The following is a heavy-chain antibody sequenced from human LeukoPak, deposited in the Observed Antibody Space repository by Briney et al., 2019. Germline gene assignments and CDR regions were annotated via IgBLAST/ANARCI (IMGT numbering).Heavy chain of an antibody. J-gene: IGHJ6*03. Sequence: GGSLRLPCAASGFTFSSYWMSGVRQAPGKGLEGVANIKQEGSEKYYVDSVKGRFTISRDNAKNSLYLQMNSLRAEDTAVYYCARVLRYCSGGNCYSGGLGYMDVWGKGTTVTISS. CDR2: IKQEGSEK. V-gene: IGHV3-7*03. CDR3: ARVLRYCSGGNCYSGGLGYMDV. CDR1: GFTFSSYW. D-gene: IGHD2-15*01.